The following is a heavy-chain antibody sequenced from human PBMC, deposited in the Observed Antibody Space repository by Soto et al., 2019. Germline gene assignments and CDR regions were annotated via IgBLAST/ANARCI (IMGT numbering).Heavy chain of an antibody. CDR1: GDSINGYY. D-gene: IGHD3-10*01. Sequence: QVHLQESGPGLVQPSETLSLTCSVTGDSINGYYWSWIREPPGKGLERVGHLFYSGSNNYNPSLATRVSISLAPATTHFSLTLSSVTAAHTAVHYCPRGFCYYNGGDERNFDSWCPGILFTVSS. CDR2: LFYSGSN. CDR3: PRGFCYYNGGDERNFDS. J-gene: IGHJ4*02. V-gene: IGHV4-59*01.